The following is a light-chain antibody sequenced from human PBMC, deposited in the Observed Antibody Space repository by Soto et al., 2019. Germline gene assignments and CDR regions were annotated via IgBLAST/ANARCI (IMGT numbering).Light chain of an antibody. J-gene: IGKJ5*01. CDR1: QSVSSNY. V-gene: IGKV3-20*01. CDR3: QQYGSSLSIT. Sequence: EIVLTQSPGTLSLSPGERATLSCRASQSVSSNYFAWYQQKPGQAPRLLIYGASSRATGIPDRFSGRGSGTDFTLTISRLEPEDFAVYYCQQYGSSLSITFGQGTRLEIK. CDR2: GAS.